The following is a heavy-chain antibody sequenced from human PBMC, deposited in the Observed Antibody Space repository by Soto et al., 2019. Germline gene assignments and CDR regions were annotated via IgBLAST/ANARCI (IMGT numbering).Heavy chain of an antibody. CDR2: IYYSGST. CDR3: ARGGDGEQLGWGFDAFDI. CDR1: GGSISSGDYY. D-gene: IGHD6-13*01. J-gene: IGHJ3*02. Sequence: QVQLQESGPGLVKPSQTLSLTCTVSGGSISSGDYYWSWIRQPPGKGLEWIGYIYYSGSTYYNPSLKSRVTISVDTAKNQFSLKLSSVTAADTAVYYCARGGDGEQLGWGFDAFDIWGQGTMVTVSS. V-gene: IGHV4-30-4*01.